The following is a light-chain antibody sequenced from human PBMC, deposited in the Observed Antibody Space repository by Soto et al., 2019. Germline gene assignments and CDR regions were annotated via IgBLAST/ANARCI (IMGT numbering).Light chain of an antibody. J-gene: IGLJ2*01. Sequence: SYELTQPPSVSVSPGQTASITCSGVKLGDKYACWYQQKPGQSPVLVIYQDSKRPSGIPERFSGSNSGNTATLTISGTHAMDEADYYRQAWDSSTVVFGGGTKLTVL. CDR1: KLGDKY. V-gene: IGLV3-1*01. CDR3: QAWDSSTVV. CDR2: QDS.